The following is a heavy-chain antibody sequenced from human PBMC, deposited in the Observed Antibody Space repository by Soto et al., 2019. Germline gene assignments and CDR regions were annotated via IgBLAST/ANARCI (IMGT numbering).Heavy chain of an antibody. CDR2: INPNSGGT. V-gene: IGHV1-2*02. Sequence: QVQLVQSGAEVKKPGASVKVSRKASGSTFSDSYIHWVRQAPGQGLEWMGWINPNSGGTIYAQKFQGRVTVTRDTSISTAYMELSRLTSDDTAVYFCARTPPGYCSGGSCFGEFDYWGQGTLVTVSS. CDR3: ARTPPGYCSGGSCFGEFDY. J-gene: IGHJ4*02. D-gene: IGHD2-15*01. CDR1: GSTFSDSY.